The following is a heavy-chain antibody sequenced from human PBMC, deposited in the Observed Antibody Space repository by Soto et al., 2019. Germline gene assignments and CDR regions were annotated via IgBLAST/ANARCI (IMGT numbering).Heavy chain of an antibody. D-gene: IGHD3-9*01. CDR2: IIPIFGTA. V-gene: IGHV1-69*13. CDR3: ARDTDTIYTLASDP. J-gene: IGHJ5*02. Sequence: GASVKVSCKASGGTFSSYAISWVRQAPGQGLEWMGGIIPIFGTANYAQKFQGRVTITADESTSTAYMELSSLRSEDTAVYYCARDTDTIYTLASDPWGQGTLVTVSS. CDR1: GGTFSSYA.